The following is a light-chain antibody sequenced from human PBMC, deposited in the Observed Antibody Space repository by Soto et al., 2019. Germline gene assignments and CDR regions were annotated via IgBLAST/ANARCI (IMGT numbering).Light chain of an antibody. V-gene: IGLV1-40*01. CDR3: QSYDSSLPGLL. CDR2: GDT. Sequence: QSVLTQPPSVTGAPGQRVTISCTGSNSNIGAGYTVHWYQQFPGRVPKLLIYGDTNRPSGVPDRFSGSKSGTSASLAITGLQAEDEADYYCQSYDSSLPGLLIGVGTKLTVL. J-gene: IGLJ2*01. CDR1: NSNIGAGYT.